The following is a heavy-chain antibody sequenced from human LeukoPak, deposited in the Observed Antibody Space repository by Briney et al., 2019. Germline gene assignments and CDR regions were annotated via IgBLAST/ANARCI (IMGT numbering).Heavy chain of an antibody. CDR2: IKEDGSEK. D-gene: IGHD5-24*01. CDR1: GFTFSSYW. Sequence: PGGSLRLSCAASGFTFSSYWMGWVRQAPGKGLEWVANIKEDGSEKYYVDSVKGRFTISRDNAKNSLYLQMNSLRAEDTAVYYCARRWLQFYYYGMDVWGQGTTVTVSS. V-gene: IGHV3-7*02. CDR3: ARRWLQFYYYGMDV. J-gene: IGHJ6*02.